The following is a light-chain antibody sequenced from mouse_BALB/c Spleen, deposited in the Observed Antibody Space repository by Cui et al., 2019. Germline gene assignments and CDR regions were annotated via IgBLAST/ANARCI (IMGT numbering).Light chain of an antibody. CDR3: HQWSSYPWT. CDR2: STS. CDR1: SSVSY. V-gene: IGKV4-80*01. Sequence: QIVLTQSPAIMSASLGEEITLTCSASSSVSYMHWYQQKSGTSPKLFIYSTSNLASGVPSRFSGSGSGTFYSLTISSVEAEDAADYYCHQWSSYPWTFRGGTKLEIK. J-gene: IGKJ1*01.